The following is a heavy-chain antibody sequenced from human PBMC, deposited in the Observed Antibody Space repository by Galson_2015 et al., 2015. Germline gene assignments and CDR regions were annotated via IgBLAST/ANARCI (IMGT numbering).Heavy chain of an antibody. J-gene: IGHJ4*02. D-gene: IGHD2-21*02. CDR2: NQ. CDR3: ARDSHLAYCGCDCYSPGTFDY. V-gene: IGHV3-33*01. Sequence: NQYYADSVKVRFTISRDNSKNTLYLQMNSLRAEDTTVYYCARDSHLAYCGCDCYSPGTFDYWGQGTLVTVSS.